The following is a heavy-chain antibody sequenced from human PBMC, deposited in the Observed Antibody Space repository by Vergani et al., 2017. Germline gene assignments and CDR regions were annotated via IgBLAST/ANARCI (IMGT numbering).Heavy chain of an antibody. CDR3: AMTTPMGGCYYYYYYMDV. D-gene: IGHD4-11*01. CDR2: INPSGGST. J-gene: IGHJ6*03. CDR1: GYTFTSYY. V-gene: IGHV1-46*01. Sequence: QVQLVQSGAEVKKPGASVKVSCKASGYTFTSYYMHWVRQAPGQGLEWMGIINPSGGSTSYAQKFQGRVTMTRDTSTSTVYMELSSLRSEDTAVYYCAMTTPMGGCYYYYYYMDVWGKGTTVTVSS.